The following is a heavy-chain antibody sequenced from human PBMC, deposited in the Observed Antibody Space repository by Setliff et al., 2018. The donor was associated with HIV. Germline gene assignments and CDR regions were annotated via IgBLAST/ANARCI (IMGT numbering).Heavy chain of an antibody. Sequence: PGESLKISCKGSENTFTRYWIGWVRQMPGKGLEWMGIIYAGDSDTRYSPSFQGQVTISADKSISTAYLQWSSLKASDTAMYYCERQRDPDGFDIWGQGTMVTVSS. J-gene: IGHJ3*02. CDR1: ENTFTRYW. V-gene: IGHV5-51*01. CDR2: IYAGDSDT. CDR3: ERQRDPDGFDI.